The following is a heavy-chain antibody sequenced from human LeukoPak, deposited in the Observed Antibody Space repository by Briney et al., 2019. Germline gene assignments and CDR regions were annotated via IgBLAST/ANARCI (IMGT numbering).Heavy chain of an antibody. V-gene: IGHV4-38-2*02. Sequence: PSETLSLTCSVSGTSITWGYYWGWIRQPPGKGLEWIASVYYSGSSDYNPSLKSRVTISVDTSKNQFSLKLSSVTAADTAVYYCARRGRGPPGRYMDVWGKGTTVTISS. CDR1: GTSITWGYY. J-gene: IGHJ6*03. D-gene: IGHD5-12*01. CDR3: ARRGRGPPGRYMDV. CDR2: VYYSGSS.